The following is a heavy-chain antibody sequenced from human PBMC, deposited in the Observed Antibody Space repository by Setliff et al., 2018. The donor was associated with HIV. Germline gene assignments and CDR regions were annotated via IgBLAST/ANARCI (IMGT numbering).Heavy chain of an antibody. Sequence: AASVKVSCKASGYTFTNFGIGWVRQAPGQGLERMGWISAYNGNTNYAQKLQGRVTMTTDTSTNTAYMELRSLRSDDTAVYYCARGYGAFDIWGQGTMVTVSS. CDR3: ARGYGAFDI. CDR2: ISAYNGNT. J-gene: IGHJ3*02. V-gene: IGHV1-18*01. CDR1: GYTFTNFG. D-gene: IGHD4-17*01.